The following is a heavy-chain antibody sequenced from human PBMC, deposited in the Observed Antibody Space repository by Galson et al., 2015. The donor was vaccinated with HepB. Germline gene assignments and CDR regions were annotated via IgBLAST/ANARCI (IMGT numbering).Heavy chain of an antibody. CDR1: GFMFSNYA. Sequence: SLRLSCAASGFMFSNYAINRVRQAPGKGLEWVSTISGSGLSTYYADSVKGRFTISRDTSKNTGYLQMNSLRAEDTAVYYCAKDRVIESRPWENGIFDYWGRGTLVTGSS. V-gene: IGHV3-23*01. D-gene: IGHD6-6*01. CDR3: AKDRVIESRPWENGIFDY. CDR2: ISGSGLST. J-gene: IGHJ4*02.